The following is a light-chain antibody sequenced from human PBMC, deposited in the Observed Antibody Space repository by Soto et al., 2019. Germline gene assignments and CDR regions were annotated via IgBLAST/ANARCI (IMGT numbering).Light chain of an antibody. CDR1: QSVSSSY. V-gene: IGKV3-20*01. CDR3: QKYGSSPRT. J-gene: IGKJ1*01. CDR2: GES. Sequence: VLTQSPGTLSLSPGDSATLSCRASQSVSSSYLAWYQQKTGQAPRILIYGESSRATGIPDRFSGSGSGTDFNLTISSLEPEDFAVYYCQKYGSSPRTCGQGTKVDIK.